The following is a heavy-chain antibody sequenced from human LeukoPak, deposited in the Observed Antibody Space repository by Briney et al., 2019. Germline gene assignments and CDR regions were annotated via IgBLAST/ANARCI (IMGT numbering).Heavy chain of an antibody. CDR1: GFTSSDYY. J-gene: IGHJ4*02. CDR2: ISSSGSTI. V-gene: IGHV3-11*01. D-gene: IGHD3-10*01. Sequence: GGSLRLSCAASGFTSSDYYMSWIRQAPGKGLEWVSYISSSGSTINYADSVKGRFTISRDNAKNSLYLQMNSLRAEDTAVYYCAGFSLLLDFDYWGQGTLVTVSS. CDR3: AGFSLLLDFDY.